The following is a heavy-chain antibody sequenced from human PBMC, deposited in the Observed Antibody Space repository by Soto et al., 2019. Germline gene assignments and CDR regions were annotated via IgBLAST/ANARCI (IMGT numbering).Heavy chain of an antibody. Sequence: EVQLLESGGGLVQPGGSLRLSCAASGFMFGSYAMSWVRQAPGKGLEWVSGISGSGTDTYYADAVKGRVTISRDNDNNTLYLQMNGLRADDEAIYYCAKDLLSYYSYGMDAWGQGTTVTVSS. D-gene: IGHD3-10*01. J-gene: IGHJ6*02. CDR1: GFMFGSYA. CDR2: ISGSGTDT. V-gene: IGHV3-23*01. CDR3: AKDLLSYYSYGMDA.